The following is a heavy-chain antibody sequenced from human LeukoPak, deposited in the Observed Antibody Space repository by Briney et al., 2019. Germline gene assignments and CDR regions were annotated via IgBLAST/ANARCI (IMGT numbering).Heavy chain of an antibody. Sequence: PGGSLRLSCAASGFTFSSYAMSWVRQAPGKGLEWVSAISGSGGSTYYADSVKGRFTISRDNAKNSLYLQMNSLRAEDTAVYYCARPSDYYYYGMDVWGQGTTVTVSS. CDR2: ISGSGGST. V-gene: IGHV3-23*01. J-gene: IGHJ6*02. CDR1: GFTFSSYA. CDR3: ARPSDYYYYGMDV.